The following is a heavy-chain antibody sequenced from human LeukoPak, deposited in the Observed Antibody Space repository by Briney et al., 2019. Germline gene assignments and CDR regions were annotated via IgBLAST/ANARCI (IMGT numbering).Heavy chain of an antibody. V-gene: IGHV3-53*01. Sequence: PGGSLRLSCAASGFTVSSNYMSWVRQAPGKGLEWVSVIYSGGSTYYADSVKGRFTISRDNSKNTLYLQMNSLRAEDTAVYYCAKLGGDYYYGMDVWGQGTTVTVSS. D-gene: IGHD1-7*01. CDR1: GFTVSSNY. CDR2: IYSGGST. CDR3: AKLGGDYYYGMDV. J-gene: IGHJ6*02.